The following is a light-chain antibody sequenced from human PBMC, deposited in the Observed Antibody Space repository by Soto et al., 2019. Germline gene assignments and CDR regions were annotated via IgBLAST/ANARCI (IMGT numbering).Light chain of an antibody. J-gene: IGKJ1*01. CDR1: QSVSSSY. CDR2: GAS. V-gene: IGKV3-20*01. Sequence: EMVLTQSPGTLSLSPGERATLSCRARQSVSSSYLAWYQQKPGQAPRLLMYGASSRATGIPDRFSGSGSGTDFTLTISRLEPEDFAVYYCQQYGSSQWTFGQGTKVEIK. CDR3: QQYGSSQWT.